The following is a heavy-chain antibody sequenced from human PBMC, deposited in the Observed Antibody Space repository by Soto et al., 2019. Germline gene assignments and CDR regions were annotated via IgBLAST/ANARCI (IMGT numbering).Heavy chain of an antibody. Sequence: QVHLVESGGGVVQPGRSLRLSCAASGFTCSSYAMHWVRQAPGQGLELVAVIAYDGSNKYYADSVKGRFTISRDNSKNTLYLQMNRLRAEDTAVYYCARDRPHGRHNWFDPWGQGTLVTVSS. D-gene: IGHD2-8*01. V-gene: IGHV3-30-3*01. J-gene: IGHJ5*02. CDR3: ARDRPHGRHNWFDP. CDR1: GFTCSSYA. CDR2: IAYDGSNK.